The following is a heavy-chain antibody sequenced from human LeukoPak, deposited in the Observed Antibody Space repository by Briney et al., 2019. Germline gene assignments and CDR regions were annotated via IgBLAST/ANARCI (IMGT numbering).Heavy chain of an antibody. Sequence: GGSLRLSCAASGFTFSSYGMHWVRQAPGKGLEWVAVISYDGSNKYYADSVKGRFTISRDNSKNTLYLQMNSLRAEDTAVYYCAKARCDILTEFDYWGQGTLVTVSS. CDR2: ISYDGSNK. CDR3: AKARCDILTEFDY. CDR1: GFTFSSYG. V-gene: IGHV3-30*18. J-gene: IGHJ4*02. D-gene: IGHD3-9*01.